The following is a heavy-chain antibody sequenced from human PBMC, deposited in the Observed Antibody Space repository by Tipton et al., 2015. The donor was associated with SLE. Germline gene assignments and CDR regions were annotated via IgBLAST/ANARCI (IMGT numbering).Heavy chain of an antibody. CDR1: GFTFSSYA. CDR3: AKDGPTRGGWED. J-gene: IGHJ4*02. D-gene: IGHD6-19*01. CDR2: ISSNGGST. V-gene: IGHV3-64*04. Sequence: SLRLSCSASGFTFSSYAMHWVRQAPGKGLEYVSAISSNGGSTYYADSVKGRFTISRDNSKNSLYLQMNSLRTEDTALYYCAKDGPTRGGWEDWGQGTLVTVSS.